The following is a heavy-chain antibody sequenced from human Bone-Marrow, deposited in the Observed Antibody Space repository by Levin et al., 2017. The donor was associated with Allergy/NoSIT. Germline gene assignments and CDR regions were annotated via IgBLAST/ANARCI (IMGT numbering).Heavy chain of an antibody. V-gene: IGHV4-39*01. J-gene: IGHJ2*01. Sequence: LRLSCTVSGGSISSSSYYWGWIRQPPGKGLSFLFLLSSLFLPSSPPSLKSRVTISVDTSKNQFSLKLSSVTAADTAVYYCARHSRVAARPRDWYFDLWGRGTLVTVSS. CDR2: LSSLFLP. CDR3: ARHSRVAARPRDWYFDL. CDR1: GGSISSSSYY. D-gene: IGHD6-6*01.